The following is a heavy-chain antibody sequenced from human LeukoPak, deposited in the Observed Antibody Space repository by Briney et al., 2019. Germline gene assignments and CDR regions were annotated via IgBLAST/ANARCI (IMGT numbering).Heavy chain of an antibody. V-gene: IGHV3-74*01. D-gene: IGHD1-26*01. CDR2: INPDGSLT. Sequence: GGSLRLSCAASEFTFSRHWMHWVRQAPGQGLVWVSRINPDGSLTNYADSVKGRFSDSRDNAKDTLYLQMNSLRAEDTAVYYCTRSLVGASDYWGQGTLVTVSS. J-gene: IGHJ4*02. CDR3: TRSLVGASDY. CDR1: EFTFSRHW.